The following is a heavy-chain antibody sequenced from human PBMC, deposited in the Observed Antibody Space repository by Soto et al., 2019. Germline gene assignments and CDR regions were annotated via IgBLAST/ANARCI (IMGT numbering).Heavy chain of an antibody. CDR1: GGSISSYY. J-gene: IGHJ4*02. CDR3: ASTPLYCSGGSCYSGPLDY. V-gene: IGHV4-59*01. Sequence: SETLSLTFTVSGGSISSYYWSWIRQPPGKGLEWIGYMYYSGSTNYNPSLKSRVTISVDTSKNQFSLKLSSVTAADTAVYYCASTPLYCSGGSCYSGPLDYWGQGTLVTVS. CDR2: MYYSGST. D-gene: IGHD2-15*01.